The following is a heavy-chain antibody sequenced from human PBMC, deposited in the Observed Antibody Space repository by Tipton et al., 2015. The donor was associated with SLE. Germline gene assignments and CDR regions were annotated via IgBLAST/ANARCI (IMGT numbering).Heavy chain of an antibody. V-gene: IGHV4-39*07. CDR1: GGSISSSSYY. CDR2: IYYTGST. J-gene: IGHJ5*02. CDR3: ARGGTVFGVVLNWFDP. Sequence: TLSLTCTVSGGSISSSSYYWGWIRQPPGKGLEWIGSIYYTGSTNYNPSLKSRVTISIGTSKNQLSLELSPVTAADTAVYYCARGGTVFGVVLNWFDPWGQGTLVTVSS. D-gene: IGHD3-3*01.